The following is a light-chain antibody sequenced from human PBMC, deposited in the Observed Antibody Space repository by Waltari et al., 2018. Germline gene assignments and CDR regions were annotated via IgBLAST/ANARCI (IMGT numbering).Light chain of an antibody. V-gene: IGLV2-14*01. CDR1: NSDIGSYSY. Sequence: QSVLTQPASVSGSPGQPITISCTGTNSDIGSYSYVSWYQQYPGKAPKLIIYDLIVRPSGISTRFSGSKSSNTASLTISGLQADDEADYFCSSYTGRGTVIFGRGTMVTVL. CDR3: SSYTGRGTVI. CDR2: DLI. J-gene: IGLJ2*01.